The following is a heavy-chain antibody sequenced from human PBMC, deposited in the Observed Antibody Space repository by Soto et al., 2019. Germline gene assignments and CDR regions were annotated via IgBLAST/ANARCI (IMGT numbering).Heavy chain of an antibody. CDR2: IYHSGST. D-gene: IGHD6-6*01. J-gene: IGHJ4*02. Sequence: QVQLQESGPGLVKPSGTLSLTCGVSSGSITSDNWWSWVRQPPGKGLEWIGEIYHSGSTNYNPSLKSRVTVSVDKSKNQFSLKLTSVTAADTAVYYCARWDRHSSSSGNFDYWGQGTLVTVSS. CDR3: ARWDRHSSSSGNFDY. CDR1: SGSITSDNW. V-gene: IGHV4-4*02.